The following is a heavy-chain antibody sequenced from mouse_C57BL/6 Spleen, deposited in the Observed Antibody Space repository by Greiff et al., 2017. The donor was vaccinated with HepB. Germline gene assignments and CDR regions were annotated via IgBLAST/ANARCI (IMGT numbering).Heavy chain of an antibody. V-gene: IGHV1-18*01. J-gene: IGHJ2*01. Sequence: EVQLQQSGPELVKPGASVKIPCKASGYTFTDYNMDWVKQSHGKSLEWIGDINPNNGGTIYNQKFKGKVTLTVDKSSSTAYMELRSLTSEDTAVYYCARYDYDEGYFDYWGQGTTLTVSS. CDR1: GYTFTDYN. D-gene: IGHD2-4*01. CDR2: INPNNGGT. CDR3: ARYDYDEGYFDY.